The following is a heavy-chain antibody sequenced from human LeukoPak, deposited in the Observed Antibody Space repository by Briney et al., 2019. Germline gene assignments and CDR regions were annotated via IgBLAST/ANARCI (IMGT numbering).Heavy chain of an antibody. CDR1: GFTFSRYN. CDR3: ARVLETDCSGGSCYSGLDY. Sequence: GGSLRLSCEASGFTFSRYNMNWVRQAPGKGLEWVSSISRTGNYIYYADSVKGRFTISRDNAQNSLFLQLNSLRVEDTAVYYCARVLETDCSGGSCYSGLDYWGQGTLVTVSS. D-gene: IGHD2-15*01. J-gene: IGHJ4*02. CDR2: ISRTGNYI. V-gene: IGHV3-21*01.